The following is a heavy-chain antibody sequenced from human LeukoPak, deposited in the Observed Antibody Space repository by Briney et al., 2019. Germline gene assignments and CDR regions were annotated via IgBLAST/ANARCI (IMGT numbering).Heavy chain of an antibody. CDR3: ARALITMIDL. CDR1: GGSISSSSYY. CDR2: IYYSGST. V-gene: IGHV4-39*07. J-gene: IGHJ5*02. D-gene: IGHD3-22*01. Sequence: PSETLSLTCTVSGGSISSSSYYWGWIRQPPGKGLEWIGSIYYSGSTYYNPSLKSRVTISVDTSKNQFSLKLSSVTAADTAVYYCARALITMIDLWGQGTLVTVSS.